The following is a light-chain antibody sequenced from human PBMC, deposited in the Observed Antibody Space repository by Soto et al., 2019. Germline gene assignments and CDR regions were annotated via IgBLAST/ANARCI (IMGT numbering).Light chain of an antibody. CDR3: QQYDSSPPYT. Sequence: IVLTQSQVTLSLSPGERATRSCRASRSFASSYLGWYQQKPGQAPRLLIYAASTRATGIPDRFSGSGSATDFTLTISRLEPEDFAMYYCQQYDSSPPYTFGQGTKLEIK. CDR2: AAS. CDR1: RSFASSY. V-gene: IGKV3-20*01. J-gene: IGKJ2*01.